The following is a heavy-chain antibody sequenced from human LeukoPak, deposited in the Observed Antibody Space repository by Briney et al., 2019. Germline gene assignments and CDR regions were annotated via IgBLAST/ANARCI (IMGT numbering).Heavy chain of an antibody. CDR3: AKDKGREGDY. CDR1: GFPFSNYG. V-gene: IGHV3-30*18. J-gene: IGHJ4*02. CDR2: ISADGIDK. Sequence: GGSLTLSCAASGFPFSNYGMHCVRQAPGKGLEWVAVISADGIDKYYADSVKGRFTISRDNSKNTLYLQMSSLRPEDTAVYYCAKDKGREGDYWGQGNLVTVSS.